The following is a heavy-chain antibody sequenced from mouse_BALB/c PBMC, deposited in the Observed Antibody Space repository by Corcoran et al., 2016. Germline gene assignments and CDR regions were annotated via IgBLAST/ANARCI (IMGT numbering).Heavy chain of an antibody. D-gene: IGHD4-1*01. CDR1: GFNIKDTY. J-gene: IGHJ1*01. Sequence: EVQLQQSGAELVKPGASVKLSCTASGFNIKDTYMHWVKQRPEQGLEWIGRIDPANGNTKYDPKFQGKATITADTSSNTAYLQLSSLTSEDTDVYDCSNWELYFNVWGAGTSVTVSS. CDR3: SNWELYFNV. V-gene: IGHV14-3*02. CDR2: IDPANGNT.